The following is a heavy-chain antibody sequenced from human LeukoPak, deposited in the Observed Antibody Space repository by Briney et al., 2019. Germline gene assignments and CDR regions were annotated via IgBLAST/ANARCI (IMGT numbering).Heavy chain of an antibody. Sequence: SAKVSCKASGGTFSSYAISWVRQAPGQGLEWMGGIIPIFGTANYAQKFQGRVTITADKSTSTAYMELSSLRSEDTAVYYCATCTTVTTLWERYAFDIWGQGTMVTVSS. V-gene: IGHV1-69*06. D-gene: IGHD4-17*01. CDR3: ATCTTVTTLWERYAFDI. CDR1: GGTFSSYA. J-gene: IGHJ3*02. CDR2: IIPIFGTA.